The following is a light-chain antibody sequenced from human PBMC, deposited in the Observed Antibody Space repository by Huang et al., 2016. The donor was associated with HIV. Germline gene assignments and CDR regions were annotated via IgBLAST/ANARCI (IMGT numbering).Light chain of an antibody. Sequence: EIVMTQSPATLSGSPGERATLSCRAGQSVSSNLAWYQQKPGQAPRLLISGATTRATCSPARVSGTGSGTEFTLTISSLQSEDFAVYYCQQYNNWPRTFGQGTKVDIK. CDR1: QSVSSN. J-gene: IGKJ1*01. CDR2: GAT. CDR3: QQYNNWPRT. V-gene: IGKV3-15*01.